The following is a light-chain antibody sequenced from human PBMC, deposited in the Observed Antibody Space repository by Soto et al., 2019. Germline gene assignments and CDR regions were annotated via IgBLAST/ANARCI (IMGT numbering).Light chain of an antibody. CDR1: ENLRTF. J-gene: IGKJ4*01. CDR3: QQRSNWPLT. Sequence: EIVLTQSPATLSLSPGERATLSCRATENLRTFLAWYQQKAGQAPRLLIYDASNRATGIPARFSGSGSGTDFTLTISSLEPEDFAVYYCQQRSNWPLTFGGGTKVDI. V-gene: IGKV3-11*01. CDR2: DAS.